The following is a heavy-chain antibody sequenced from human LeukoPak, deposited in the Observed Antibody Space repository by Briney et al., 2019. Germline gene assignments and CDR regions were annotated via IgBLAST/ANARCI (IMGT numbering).Heavy chain of an antibody. D-gene: IGHD1-1*01. Sequence: QPGGSLRLSCAASGFTFNSYAMNWVRQAPGKGLEWVSTVSGSGGTTYYRDSVKGRFTISRDNFKNTLYLHMDSLRTEDTAIYYCGRGKVATTYWGQGALVTVSS. CDR2: VSGSGGTT. J-gene: IGHJ4*02. V-gene: IGHV3-23*01. CDR1: GFTFNSYA. CDR3: GRGKVATTY.